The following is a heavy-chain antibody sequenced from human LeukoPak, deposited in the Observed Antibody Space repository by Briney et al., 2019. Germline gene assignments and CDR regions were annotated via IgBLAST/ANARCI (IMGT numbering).Heavy chain of an antibody. CDR3: AKDRSYYDSSGYN. Sequence: GGSLRLSCAASGFTFSSYAMSWVRQAPGKGLEWVSAISGSGGSTYYADSVKGRFTISRDNSKNTLYLQMNRLRAEDTAVYYCAKDRSYYDSSGYNWGQGTLVTVSS. D-gene: IGHD3-22*01. CDR2: ISGSGGST. J-gene: IGHJ4*02. CDR1: GFTFSSYA. V-gene: IGHV3-23*01.